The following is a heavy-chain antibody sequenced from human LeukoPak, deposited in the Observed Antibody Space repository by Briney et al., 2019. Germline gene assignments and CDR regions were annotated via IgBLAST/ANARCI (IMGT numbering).Heavy chain of an antibody. Sequence: GGSLRLSCEASGFSFIRYAMSWVRQAPGKGLEWVSGISGSGRSTYYADSVKGRLTISRDNSQNMLYLQMNSLRVEDTAVYYCAKVVDNYYYFDNWGQGTLVTVSS. CDR1: GFSFIRYA. CDR2: ISGSGRST. D-gene: IGHD5-24*01. J-gene: IGHJ4*02. V-gene: IGHV3-23*01. CDR3: AKVVDNYYYFDN.